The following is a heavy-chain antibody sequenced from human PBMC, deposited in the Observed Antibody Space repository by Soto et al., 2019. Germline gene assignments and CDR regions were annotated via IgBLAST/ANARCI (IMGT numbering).Heavy chain of an antibody. Sequence: SETQSLTYTVSGGSISSGDDYWSWIRQPPGKGLEWIGYIYYSGSTYYNPSLKSRVTISVDTSKNQFSLKLSSVTAADTAVYYCARDSSTMVRGVIIGWPQGVGFDPWGQGTLVTVSS. CDR1: GGSISSGDDY. V-gene: IGHV4-30-4*01. CDR3: ARDSSTMVRGVIIGWPQGVGFDP. CDR2: IYYSGST. D-gene: IGHD3-10*01. J-gene: IGHJ5*02.